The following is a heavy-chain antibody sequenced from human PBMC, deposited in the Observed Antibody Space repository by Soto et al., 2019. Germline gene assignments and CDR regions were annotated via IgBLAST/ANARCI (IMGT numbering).Heavy chain of an antibody. CDR3: RSVPAAHQYYFDY. V-gene: IGHV4-39*01. CDR2: IYYSGST. D-gene: IGHD2-2*01. CDR1: GGSISSSSYY. J-gene: IGHJ4*02. Sequence: SETLSLTCTVSGGSISSSSYYWGWIRQPPGKGLEWIGSIYYSGSTYYNPSLKSRVTISVDTSKNQFYLKLSSVTAAATAVYYCRSVPAAHQYYFDYWGQGTLVTVSS.